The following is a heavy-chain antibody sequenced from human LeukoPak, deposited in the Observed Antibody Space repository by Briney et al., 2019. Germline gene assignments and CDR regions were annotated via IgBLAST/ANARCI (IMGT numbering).Heavy chain of an antibody. J-gene: IGHJ5*01. V-gene: IGHV1-2*02. CDR1: GYTFISYY. Sequence: ASVKVSCKASGYTFISYYMSWVRQAPGQGLEWMAWINPNTGDTSYAQKFQGRVTVTRDTSIRTAYMELSSLRSDDTAVYYCARGFNLDSWGQGALVTVSS. CDR2: INPNTGDT. CDR3: ARGFNLDS.